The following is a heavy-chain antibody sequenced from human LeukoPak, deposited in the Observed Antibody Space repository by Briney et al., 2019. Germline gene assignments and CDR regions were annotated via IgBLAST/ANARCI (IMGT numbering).Heavy chain of an antibody. Sequence: GGSLRLSWAASGXTVSSNYVTWVRQAPGKGLEWVSVIYSGGSTYYADSVQGRFTISRDNSKNTLYLQMNSLRAEDTAVYYCARVFLEDWSPNWFDPWGQGTLVTVSS. D-gene: IGHD3/OR15-3a*01. CDR3: ARVFLEDWSPNWFDP. CDR1: GXTVSSNY. V-gene: IGHV3-66*01. J-gene: IGHJ5*02. CDR2: IYSGGST.